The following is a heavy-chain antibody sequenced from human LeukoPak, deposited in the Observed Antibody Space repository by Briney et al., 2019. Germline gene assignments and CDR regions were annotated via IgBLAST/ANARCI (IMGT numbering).Heavy chain of an antibody. CDR2: ISGSGGST. CDR3: AKDPRVVVVLPEGDY. J-gene: IGHJ4*02. Sequence: PGGSLRLSCAASGFTFSSYAMSWVRQAPGKGLEWVSAISGSGGSTYYADSVKGRFTISRDNSKNTLYLQMNSLRAEDTAVYYCAKDPRVVVVLPEGDYWGQGTLVTVSS. D-gene: IGHD2-2*01. CDR1: GFTFSSYA. V-gene: IGHV3-23*01.